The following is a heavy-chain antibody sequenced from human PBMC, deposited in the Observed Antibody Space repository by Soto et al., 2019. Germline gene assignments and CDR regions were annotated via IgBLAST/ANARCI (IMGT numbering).Heavy chain of an antibody. V-gene: IGHV4-59*08. CDR2: IYYSGST. J-gene: IGHJ4*02. CDR1: GGSISSYY. D-gene: IGHD3-10*01. CDR3: ARLWGWFGDY. Sequence: QVQLQESGPGLVKPSETLSLTCTVSGGSISSYYWSWIRQPPGKGLEWIGYIYYSGSTNHNPSLKSRVTISVYPSKNQFSLKLSAGTAADTAVYYCARLWGWFGDYWGQGTLVTVSS.